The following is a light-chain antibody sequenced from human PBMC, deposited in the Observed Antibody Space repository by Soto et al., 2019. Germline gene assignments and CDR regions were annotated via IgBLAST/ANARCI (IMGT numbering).Light chain of an antibody. J-gene: IGKJ1*01. CDR2: EVS. V-gene: IGKV2-30*01. CDR3: MQGTYWWT. Sequence: DVGLTRSPLSRPVTLVQPSSVSCRSEQSLVSTDGHTYLNWFQQRPGQSPRRLIYEVSNRDSGVPDRFSGSGSDTHFTLKISRVEAEDVAIYFCMQGTYWWTFGQGTKVDNK. CDR1: QSLVSTDGHTY.